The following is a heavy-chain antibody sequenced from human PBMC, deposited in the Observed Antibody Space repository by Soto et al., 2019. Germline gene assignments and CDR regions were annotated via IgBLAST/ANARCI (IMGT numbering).Heavy chain of an antibody. D-gene: IGHD1-26*01. Sequence: EVQLVEIGGGLVQTGGSLRLSCAASGFTVSSNYMNWVRQAPGKGLEWVSVISGSGTTFYADSVKGRFTTSRDNSKNTVYLQMNSLRDEDTAVYYCVGTYYDSRNLDFWGQGALVTVSS. V-gene: IGHV3-53*02. CDR2: ISGSGTT. CDR1: GFTVSSNY. CDR3: VGTYYDSRNLDF. J-gene: IGHJ4*02.